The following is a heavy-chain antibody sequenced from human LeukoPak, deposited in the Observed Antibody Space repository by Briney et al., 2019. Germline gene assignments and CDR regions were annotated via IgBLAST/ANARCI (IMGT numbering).Heavy chain of an antibody. D-gene: IGHD6-13*01. J-gene: IGHJ3*02. CDR3: AREPRSSWYRVAFDI. CDR2: VNPNSGNT. V-gene: IGHV1-8*01. Sequence: ASVKVSCKASGYTFTSYDINWVRQATGQGLEWMGWVNPNSGNTGYAQKFQGRVTMTRNTSISTAYMELSSLRSEDTAVYYCAREPRSSWYRVAFDIWGQGTMVTVSS. CDR1: GYTFTSYD.